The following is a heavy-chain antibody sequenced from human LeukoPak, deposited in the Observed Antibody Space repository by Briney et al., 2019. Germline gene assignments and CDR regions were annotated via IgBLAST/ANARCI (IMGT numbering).Heavy chain of an antibody. J-gene: IGHJ2*01. V-gene: IGHV3-53*01. D-gene: IGHD3-3*02. Sequence: PGGSLRLSCAASGFSVSTNYMNWVRQAPGKGLEWVSILYSGSSTYYADSVEGRFIVSRDSSKNTLSLQMNDLRAEDTAVYYCARVGDHFHWYLDLWGRGTLVPVSS. CDR3: ARVGDHFHWYLDL. CDR1: GFSVSTNY. CDR2: LYSGSST.